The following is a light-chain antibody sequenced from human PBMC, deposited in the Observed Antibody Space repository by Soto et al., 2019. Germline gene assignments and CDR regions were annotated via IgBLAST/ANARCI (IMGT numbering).Light chain of an antibody. CDR3: QSYDSSLSGYV. V-gene: IGLV1-40*01. CDR2: GNN. Sequence: VLTQPPSVSGAPGQRVTISCTGSSPNIGAGYDVHWYQQLPGTAPKLLIYGNNNRPSGVPDRFSGSKSGTSASLAITGLQAEDEADYYCQSYDSSLSGYVFGTGTKVTVL. J-gene: IGLJ1*01. CDR1: SPNIGAGYD.